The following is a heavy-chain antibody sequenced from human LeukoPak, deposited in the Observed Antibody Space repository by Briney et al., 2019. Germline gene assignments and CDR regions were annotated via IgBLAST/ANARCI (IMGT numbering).Heavy chain of an antibody. J-gene: IGHJ6*03. D-gene: IGHD3-9*01. V-gene: IGHV3-48*03. CDR3: ARDFNYDILTGYYYYMDV. CDR1: GFTFSSYE. Sequence: GGSLRLSCAASGFTFSSYEMNWVRQAPGKGLEWVSYISSSGSTIYYADSVKGRFTISRDNAKNSLYLQMNSLRAEDTAVYYCARDFNYDILTGYYYYMDVWGKGTTVTISS. CDR2: ISSSGSTI.